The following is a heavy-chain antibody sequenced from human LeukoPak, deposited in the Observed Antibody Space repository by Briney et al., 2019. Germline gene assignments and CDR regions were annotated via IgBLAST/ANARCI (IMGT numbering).Heavy chain of an antibody. D-gene: IGHD4-17*01. V-gene: IGHV4-59*08. Sequence: SETLSLTCTVSGGSISSYYWSWIRQPQGKGLEWIGSIYYSGSTNYNPSLKSRVTISVDTSKNQFSLKLSSVTAADTAVYYCARLAGSYGDYFLGWFDPWGQGTLVTVSS. CDR1: GGSISSYY. J-gene: IGHJ5*02. CDR2: IYYSGST. CDR3: ARLAGSYGDYFLGWFDP.